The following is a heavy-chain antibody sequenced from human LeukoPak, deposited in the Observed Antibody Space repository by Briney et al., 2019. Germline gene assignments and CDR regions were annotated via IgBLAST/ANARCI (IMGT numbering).Heavy chain of an antibody. CDR1: GFPFSSYS. D-gene: IGHD2-15*01. Sequence: PGGSLRLSCAASGFPFSSYSINWVRQAPGKGLEWVSYISSSGSAIYYVDSVKGRFTVSRDNAKNSLFLQMNSPRAEDTAVYYCVRVKGSYFDYWGQGALVTVSS. V-gene: IGHV3-48*01. CDR2: ISSSGSAI. CDR3: VRVKGSYFDY. J-gene: IGHJ4*02.